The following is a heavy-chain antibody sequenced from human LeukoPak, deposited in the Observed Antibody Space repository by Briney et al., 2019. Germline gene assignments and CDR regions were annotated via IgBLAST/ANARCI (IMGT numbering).Heavy chain of an antibody. J-gene: IGHJ6*02. D-gene: IGHD5-18*01. CDR1: GGFISTYY. V-gene: IGHV4-59*01. CDR3: ARVTADTAMVGGYNYYYGMDV. CDR2: IYYSGTT. Sequence: SETLSLTCTVSGGFISTYYWSWIRQPPGKGLEWIGYIYYSGTTKYNPSLKNRVTISVDTSKNQFSLNLRSVTPADTALYYCARVTADTAMVGGYNYYYGMDVWGQGTTVTVSS.